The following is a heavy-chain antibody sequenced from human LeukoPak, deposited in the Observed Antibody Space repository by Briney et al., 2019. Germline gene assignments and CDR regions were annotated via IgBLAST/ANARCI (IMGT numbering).Heavy chain of an antibody. CDR3: ARDRGYSSSWYLDY. CDR1: GGSISSGDYY. J-gene: IGHJ4*02. D-gene: IGHD6-13*01. CDR2: IYYSGST. V-gene: IGHV4-30-4*01. Sequence: PSQTLSLTCTVSGGSISSGDYYWSWIRQPPGKGLEWIGYIYYSGSTYYNPSLKSRVTISVDTSKNQFSLKLSSVTAADTAVYYSARDRGYSSSWYLDYWGQGTLVTVSS.